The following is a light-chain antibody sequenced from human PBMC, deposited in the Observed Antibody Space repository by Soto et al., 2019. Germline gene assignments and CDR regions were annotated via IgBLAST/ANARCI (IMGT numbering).Light chain of an antibody. CDR2: SNN. J-gene: IGLJ1*01. CDR1: SSNTGSNT. Sequence: SLLTQPPSASGTPGQMVTISCSGSSSNTGSNTVNWYQQLPGTAPKLLIYSNNQRPSGVPDRFSGSKSGTSASLAISGLQSEDEADYYCAAWDDSLNGRVFGTGTKVTVL. CDR3: AAWDDSLNGRV. V-gene: IGLV1-44*01.